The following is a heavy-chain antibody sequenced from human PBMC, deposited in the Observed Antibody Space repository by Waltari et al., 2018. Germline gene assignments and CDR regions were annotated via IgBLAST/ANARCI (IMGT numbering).Heavy chain of an antibody. CDR2: INHGGST. V-gene: IGHV4-34*01. CDR3: ARGSYGANPGWFDP. J-gene: IGHJ5*02. CDR1: GGSFRSYY. Sequence: QVQLQQSGAGLWKPSETLSLTCAVYGGSFRSYYWSWIRQPPGKGLELIGKINHGGSTNYNPSLKSRVTISVDTSKNQFSLKLSSVTAADTAVYYCARGSYGANPGWFDPWGQGTLVTVSS. D-gene: IGHD4-17*01.